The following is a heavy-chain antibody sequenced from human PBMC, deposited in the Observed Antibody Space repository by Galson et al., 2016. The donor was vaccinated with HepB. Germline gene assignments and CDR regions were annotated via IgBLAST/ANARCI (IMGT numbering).Heavy chain of an antibody. CDR3: AGVRGRRGPAPLDY. D-gene: IGHD2-2*01. Sequence: SLRLSCAASGFTFSSSGMHWVRQAPGKGLEWVAVISFDESNNYYADSVKGRFTISRDNSKNTLYLQMNSLRAEETAMYYCAGVRGRRGPAPLDYWGQGTLVTVSS. V-gene: IGHV3-30*19. J-gene: IGHJ4*02. CDR2: ISFDESNN. CDR1: GFTFSSSG.